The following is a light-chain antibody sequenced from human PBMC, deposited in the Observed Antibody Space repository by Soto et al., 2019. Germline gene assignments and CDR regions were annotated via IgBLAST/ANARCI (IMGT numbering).Light chain of an antibody. CDR1: SSDVGSFNF. Sequence: QSVLAQPASVSGSPGQSITVSCTRTSSDVGSFNFVSWYQQHPGKAPKVVIYEVTKRPSGVSNRFSGSKSGNTASLTISGTQDDAEHDHYCCSDAGSSNYVSGTGTKV. CDR2: EVT. V-gene: IGLV2-23*02. J-gene: IGLJ1*01. CDR3: CSDAGSSNYV.